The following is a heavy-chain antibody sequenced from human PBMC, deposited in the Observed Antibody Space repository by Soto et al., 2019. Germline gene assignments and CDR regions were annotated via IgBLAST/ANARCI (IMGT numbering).Heavy chain of an antibody. CDR3: ARVEGFGDLFYYFDP. CDR1: GFTFSSYA. CDR2: ISYEGSNK. J-gene: IGHJ4*02. D-gene: IGHD3-10*01. V-gene: IGHV3-30-3*01. Sequence: PGGSLRLSCAASGFTFSSYAMHWVRQAPGKGLEWVAVISYEGSNKYFLDSVKGRFTISRDNAKRSLYLKMNILRAEDTAVYYCARVEGFGDLFYYFDPWGKGTPVTVSS.